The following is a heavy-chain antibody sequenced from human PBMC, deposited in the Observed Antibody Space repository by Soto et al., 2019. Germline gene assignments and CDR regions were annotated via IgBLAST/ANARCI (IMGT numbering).Heavy chain of an antibody. J-gene: IGHJ4*02. D-gene: IGHD6-6*01. CDR3: ARDSSYLTPFDF. V-gene: IGHV6-1*01. CDR2: TYYKSKWFN. Sequence: PSQTLSLTCVISGDSVSSNSAGWNWVRQTPSRGLEWLGRTYYKSKWFNNYAVSVKSRITINPDTSQNQFSLQLNTVTPEDTAVYYCARDSSYLTPFDFWAQRTLVTVSS. CDR1: GDSVSSNSAG.